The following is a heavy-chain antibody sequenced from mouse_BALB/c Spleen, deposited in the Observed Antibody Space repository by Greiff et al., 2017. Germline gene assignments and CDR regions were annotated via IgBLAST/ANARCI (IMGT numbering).Heavy chain of an antibody. J-gene: IGHJ1*01. V-gene: IGHV2-2*02. CDR2: IWSGGST. D-gene: IGHD1-1*02. CDR3: GRNGGNMWYFDV. Sequence: QVQLQQSGPGLVQPSQSLSITCTVSGFSLTSYGVNWVRQSPGKGLEWLGVIWSGGSTDYNAAFISRLSISKDNSKCQVFFKMNSLQANDTAIYYCGRNGGNMWYFDVWGAGTTVTVSS. CDR1: GFSLTSYG.